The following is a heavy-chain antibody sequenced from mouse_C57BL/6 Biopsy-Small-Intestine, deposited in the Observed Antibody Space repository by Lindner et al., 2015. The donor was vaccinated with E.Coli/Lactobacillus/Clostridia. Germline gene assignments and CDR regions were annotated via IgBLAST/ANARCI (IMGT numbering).Heavy chain of an antibody. D-gene: IGHD2-14*01. Sequence: SVKVSCKASGYTFTAYAIHWVRQAPGQRLEWMGWINADNGYTKYSQKFQGRVTITRDTSASTAYMELSSLRSEDTAVYYCARSSLYFDSSGYWYYHYNMDVWGQGTTVTVSS. J-gene: IGHJ1*01. V-gene: IGHV1-84*02. CDR2: INADNGYT. CDR3: ARSSLYFDSSGYWYYHYNMDV. CDR1: GYTFTAYA.